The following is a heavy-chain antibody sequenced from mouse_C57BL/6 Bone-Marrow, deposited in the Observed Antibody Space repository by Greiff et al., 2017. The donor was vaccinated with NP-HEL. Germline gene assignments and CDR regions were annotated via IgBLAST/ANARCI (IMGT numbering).Heavy chain of an antibody. CDR2: IHPNSGST. CDR3: ARSHYYDYGGYAMDY. CDR1: GYTFTSYW. D-gene: IGHD2-4*01. Sequence: VQLQQPGAELVKPGASVKLSCKASGYTFTSYWMHWVKQRPGQGLEWIGMIHPNSGSTNYNEKFKSKATLTVDKSSSTAYMQLSSLTSEDSAVYYCARSHYYDYGGYAMDYWGQGTSVTVSS. J-gene: IGHJ4*01. V-gene: IGHV1-64*01.